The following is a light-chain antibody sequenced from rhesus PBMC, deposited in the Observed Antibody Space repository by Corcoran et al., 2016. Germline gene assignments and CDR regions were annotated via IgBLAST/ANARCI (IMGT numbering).Light chain of an antibody. CDR2: YAS. V-gene: IGKV1S14*01. Sequence: DIQMTQSPSSLSASVGDTVNITCRASQGISNFLAWHQQKPGTAPKPLIYYASNLESGVPSRFSGSGSGTDFTITISRLQPKDFAIYYCQQPKSYPVTFVQGTKVEIK. J-gene: IGKJ1*01. CDR1: QGISNF. CDR3: QQPKSYPVT.